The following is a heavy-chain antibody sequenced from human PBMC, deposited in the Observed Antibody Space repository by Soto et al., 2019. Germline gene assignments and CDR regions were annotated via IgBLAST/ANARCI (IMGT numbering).Heavy chain of an antibody. V-gene: IGHV1-2*04. CDR3: ARARHLSAVAPAPFDQ. J-gene: IGHJ4*02. CDR1: GYTFTGYY. CDR2: LNPDNGAT. D-gene: IGHD5-12*01. Sequence: QVQLVQSGAEVKKPGASVKVSCKASGYTFTGYYLHWVRQAPGQGLEWMGRLNPDNGATNYARDFRAWVTMTRDSSISTAYMALSSLRFDDTAVYFCARARHLSAVAPAPFDQWGQGTLVTVST.